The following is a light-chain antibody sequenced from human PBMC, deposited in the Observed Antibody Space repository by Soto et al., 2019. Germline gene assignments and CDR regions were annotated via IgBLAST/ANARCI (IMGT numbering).Light chain of an antibody. J-gene: IGKJ4*01. CDR3: QQYNNWPPLT. CDR2: GAS. Sequence: EIVMTQSPATLSVSPRERATLSCRASQSVSGNLAWYQQKPGQAPRLLIYGASTRATGIPARFSGSASGTEFTLTISSLQSEDFAVYYCQQYNNWPPLTFGGGTKVEIK. CDR1: QSVSGN. V-gene: IGKV3-15*01.